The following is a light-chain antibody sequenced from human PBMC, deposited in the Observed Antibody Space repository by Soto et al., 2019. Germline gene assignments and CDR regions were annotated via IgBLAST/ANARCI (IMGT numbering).Light chain of an antibody. CDR2: GNS. CDR3: QSYDSSLSPVV. CDR1: SSNIRAGYD. J-gene: IGLJ2*01. V-gene: IGLV1-40*01. Sequence: QSVLTQPPSVSGAPGQRVTISCTGSSSNIRAGYDVHWYQQLPGTAPKLLIYGNSNRPSGVPDRFSGSKSGTSASLAITGLQAEDEADYYCQSYDSSLSPVVFGGGTKLTVL.